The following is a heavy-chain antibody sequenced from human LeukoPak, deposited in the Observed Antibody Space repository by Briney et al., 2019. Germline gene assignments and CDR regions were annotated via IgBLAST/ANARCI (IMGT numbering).Heavy chain of an antibody. J-gene: IGHJ4*02. D-gene: IGHD3-16*02. CDR1: GYTLTELS. Sequence: GASVKVSCKVSGYTLTELSMHWVRQAPGKGLGWMGGFDPEDGGTIYAQKFQGRVTMTDDTSTDTAYMELSSLSSEDTAVYYCATGSQVIAYFYYWGQGTLVTVSS. V-gene: IGHV1-24*01. CDR3: ATGSQVIAYFYY. CDR2: FDPEDGGT.